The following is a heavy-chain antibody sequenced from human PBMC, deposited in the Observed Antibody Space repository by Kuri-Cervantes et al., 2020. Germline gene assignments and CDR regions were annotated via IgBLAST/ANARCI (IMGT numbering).Heavy chain of an antibody. D-gene: IGHD3-22*01. CDR2: IIPIFGTA. J-gene: IGHJ6*03. V-gene: IGHV1-69*05. Sequence: SVKVSCKASRGTFSSYAISWVRQAPGQGLEWMGGIIPIFGTANYAQKFQGRVTITTDESTSTAYMELSSLRSEDTAVYYCARGDYDSSGYYARAYYYYYMDVWGKGTTVTVSS. CDR1: RGTFSSYA. CDR3: ARGDYDSSGYYARAYYYYYMDV.